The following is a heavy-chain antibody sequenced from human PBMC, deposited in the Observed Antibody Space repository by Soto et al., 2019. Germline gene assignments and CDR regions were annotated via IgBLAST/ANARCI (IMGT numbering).Heavy chain of an antibody. V-gene: IGHV1-8*01. Sequence: ASVKVSCKVSGYTFTSYDINWVRQATGQGLEWMGWMNPNSGNTGYAQKFQGRVTMTRNTSISTAYMELSSLRSEDTAVYYCATSKGVAVVSPYGCDYWGQGTRVIASS. J-gene: IGHJ4*02. CDR3: ATSKGVAVVSPYGCDY. D-gene: IGHD2-15*01. CDR1: GYTFTSYD. CDR2: MNPNSGNT.